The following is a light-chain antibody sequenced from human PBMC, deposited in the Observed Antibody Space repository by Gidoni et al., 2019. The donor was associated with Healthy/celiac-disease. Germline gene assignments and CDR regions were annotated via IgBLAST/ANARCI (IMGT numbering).Light chain of an antibody. CDR2: LGS. CDR3: MQALQTRYT. Sequence: DIVMTQSPLSLPVTPGEPASIACRSSQSPLHSNGYNYLDWYLQKTGQSQQLLIYLGSNRASGVPDRFSGSGSGTDFTLKISRVEAEDVGVYYCMQALQTRYTFGQGTKLEIK. V-gene: IGKV2-28*01. CDR1: QSPLHSNGYNY. J-gene: IGKJ2*01.